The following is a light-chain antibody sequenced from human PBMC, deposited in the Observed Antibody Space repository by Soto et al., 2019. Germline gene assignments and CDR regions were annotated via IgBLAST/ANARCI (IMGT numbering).Light chain of an antibody. CDR3: AAWDDSPDGYV. Sequence: QAVVTQAPSASGTPGQRVTISCSGSSSNIGTNTVNWYQQLPGTAPKLLIYSNNQRPSGVPDRFSGSKSGTSASLAISGLQSEDEADYYCAAWDDSPDGYVFGTGTKLTVL. J-gene: IGLJ1*01. CDR2: SNN. CDR1: SSNIGTNT. V-gene: IGLV1-44*01.